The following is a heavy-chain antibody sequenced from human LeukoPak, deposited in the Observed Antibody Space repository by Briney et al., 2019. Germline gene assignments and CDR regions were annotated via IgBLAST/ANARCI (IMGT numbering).Heavy chain of an antibody. CDR1: GFTFSSYA. J-gene: IGHJ4*02. CDR3: AINYFDY. CDR2: ISYDGSNK. Sequence: GGSLRLSCAASGFTFSSYAMHWVRQAPGKGLEWVAVISYDGSNKYCADSVKGRFTISRDNSKNTLYLQMNSLRAEDTAVYYCAINYFDYWGQGTLVTVSS. V-gene: IGHV3-30-3*01.